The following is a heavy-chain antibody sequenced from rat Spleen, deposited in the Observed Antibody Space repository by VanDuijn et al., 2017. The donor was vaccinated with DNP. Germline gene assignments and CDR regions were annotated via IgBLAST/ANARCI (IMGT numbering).Heavy chain of an antibody. V-gene: IGHV5-25*01. Sequence: EVQLVESGGGLVQPGRSLKLSCAASGFTFSAYYMAWVRQAPGKGLEWVASINAGSFITHYRDSVKGRFTISRDNAKTTQYLQMNGLRSEDTATYYCGRDTGNWGQGVMVTVSS. CDR3: GRDTGN. CDR2: INAGSFIT. D-gene: IGHD4-2*01. CDR1: GFTFSAYY. J-gene: IGHJ2*01.